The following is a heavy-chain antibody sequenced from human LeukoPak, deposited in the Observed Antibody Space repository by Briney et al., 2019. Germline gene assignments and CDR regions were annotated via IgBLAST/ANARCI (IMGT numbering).Heavy chain of an antibody. CDR3: ARTSSTFTGFDY. J-gene: IGHJ4*02. CDR1: GFTFSSYD. Sequence: GGSLRLSCAASGFTFSSYDMHWVRQATGKGLEWVSAIGTAGDTYYPGSVKGRFTISRENAKNSLYLQMNSPRAGDTAVYYCARTSSTFTGFDYWGQGTLVTVSS. V-gene: IGHV3-13*01. CDR2: IGTAGDT. D-gene: IGHD3-16*01.